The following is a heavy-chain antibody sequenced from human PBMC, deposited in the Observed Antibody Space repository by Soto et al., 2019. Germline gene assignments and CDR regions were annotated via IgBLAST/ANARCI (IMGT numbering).Heavy chain of an antibody. CDR1: GGSFSDYY. CDR3: SRYCSRGSGPTGGMDV. D-gene: IGHD2-15*01. J-gene: IGHJ6*02. V-gene: IGHV4-34*01. Sequence: PSETLSLTCAVYGGSFSDYYWTWIRQPPGKGLEWLGDINHSGTTNYNPSLKSRGTRSLDTCKTQFSLKLTSVTAADTGVYYCSRYCSRGSGPTGGMDVWGQGTTVTVSS. CDR2: INHSGTT.